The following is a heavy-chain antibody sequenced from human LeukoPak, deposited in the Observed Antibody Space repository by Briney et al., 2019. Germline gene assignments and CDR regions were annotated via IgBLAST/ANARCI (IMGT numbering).Heavy chain of an antibody. D-gene: IGHD6-13*01. CDR1: GFTFTTYT. Sequence: PGGSLRLSCAASGFTFTTYTMTWVRQAPGRGLEWISSISGSGYSTYYADSVRGRLTISRDNSNNTLHLQMNNLRDEDTAFYYCATDSSSWNIFDSWGQGTLVTVSS. J-gene: IGHJ5*01. V-gene: IGHV3-23*01. CDR2: ISGSGYST. CDR3: ATDSSSWNIFDS.